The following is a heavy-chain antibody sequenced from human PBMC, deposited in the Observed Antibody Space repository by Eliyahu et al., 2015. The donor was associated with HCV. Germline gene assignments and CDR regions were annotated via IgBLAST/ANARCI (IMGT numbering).Heavy chain of an antibody. Sequence: EVQLVESGGGLVQPGGSLRLSCAASGFTFSSYSMNWVRQAPGKGLEWVSYISSSRSTIYFADSVKGRFTISRDNAKNSLYLQMNSLRDEDTAVYYCAREYYYGSGPGYWGQGTLVTVSS. J-gene: IGHJ4*02. CDR1: GFTFSSYS. CDR3: AREYYYGSGPGY. D-gene: IGHD3-10*01. CDR2: ISSSRSTI. V-gene: IGHV3-48*02.